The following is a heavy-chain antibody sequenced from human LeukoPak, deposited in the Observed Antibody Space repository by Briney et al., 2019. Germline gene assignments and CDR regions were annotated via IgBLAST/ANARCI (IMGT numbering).Heavy chain of an antibody. CDR1: GGSIGSNSYY. CDR3: ARNRYYYGSGNYGVPNWFDP. D-gene: IGHD3-10*01. V-gene: IGHV4-39*01. CDR2: IYYSGST. J-gene: IGHJ5*02. Sequence: SETLSLTCTVSGGSIGSNSYYWGWIRQPPGKGLKWIGSIYYSGSTYYNPSLKSRVTISVDTSKNQFSLKLNSVTAADTAVYYCARNRYYYGSGNYGVPNWFDPWGQGTLVTVSS.